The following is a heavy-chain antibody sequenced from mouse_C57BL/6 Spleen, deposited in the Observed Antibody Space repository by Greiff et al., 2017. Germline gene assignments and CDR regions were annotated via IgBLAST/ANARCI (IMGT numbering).Heavy chain of an antibody. J-gene: IGHJ1*03. Sequence: EVKLQQPGAELVKPGASVKIPCKASGYTFTDYNMDWVKQSHGKSLEWIGDINPNNGGTIYNQKFKGKATLTVDKSSSTAYMELRSLTSEDTAVYYCARGEYYGSSYYWYFDVWGTGTTVTVSS. CDR2: INPNNGGT. D-gene: IGHD1-1*01. CDR3: ARGEYYGSSYYWYFDV. CDR1: GYTFTDYN. V-gene: IGHV1-18*01.